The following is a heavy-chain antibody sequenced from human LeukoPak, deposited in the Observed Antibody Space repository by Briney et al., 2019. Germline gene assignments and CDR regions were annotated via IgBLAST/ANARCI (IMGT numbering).Heavy chain of an antibody. CDR2: IYSGGST. Sequence: TGGSLRLSCAASGFTFSSYAMSWVRQAPGKGLEWVSVIYSGGSTDYADSVKGRFTISRDTSKNTLYLQMNSLRAEDTAVYYCAKDFDYWGQGTLVTVSS. J-gene: IGHJ4*02. CDR3: AKDFDY. V-gene: IGHV3-23*03. CDR1: GFTFSSYA.